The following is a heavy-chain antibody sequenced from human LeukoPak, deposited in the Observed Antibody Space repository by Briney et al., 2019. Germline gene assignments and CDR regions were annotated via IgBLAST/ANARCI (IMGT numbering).Heavy chain of an antibody. CDR3: ARAKTSIRFTDSFDI. D-gene: IGHD2-21*01. Sequence: GASVKVSCKASGYTFTSYDINWVRQATGQGPEWMGAIIPLFDSPNYAQKFQGRITITADESTSTAYMELRSLSSDDTAMYFCARAKTSIRFTDSFDIWSQGTLVTVSS. V-gene: IGHV1-69*13. CDR1: GYTFTSYD. J-gene: IGHJ3*02. CDR2: IIPLFDSP.